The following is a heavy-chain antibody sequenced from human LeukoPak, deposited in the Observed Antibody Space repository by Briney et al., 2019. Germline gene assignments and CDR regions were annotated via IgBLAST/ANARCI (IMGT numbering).Heavy chain of an antibody. V-gene: IGHV4-59*01. CDR2: IHYSGDT. D-gene: IGHD1-1*01. CDR3: ARDLELERNRWNYFES. J-gene: IGHJ4*02. CDR1: SVSISSFF. Sequence: SETLSPTCSVSSVSISSFFWSWIRQPPGKGLEWIGSIHYSGDTKYNPSLKSRVSLSVDTSKQQFSLRLSSVTAADTAVYYCARDLELERNRWNYFESWGQGTLVTVSS.